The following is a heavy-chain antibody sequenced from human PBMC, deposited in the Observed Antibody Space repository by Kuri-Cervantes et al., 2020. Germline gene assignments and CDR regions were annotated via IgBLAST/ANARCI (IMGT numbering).Heavy chain of an antibody. D-gene: IGHD6-19*01. J-gene: IGHJ3*02. CDR3: ARGSSVADQAFDI. V-gene: IGHV3-23*01. CDR2: ISAGGGST. Sequence: GESLKISCTASGFTFSSYAMSWVRQAPGKGLEWVSPISAGGGSTYYADSVKGRFTISRDNSKNTLYLQMNSLRAEDTAVYYCARGSSVADQAFDIWGQGTMVTVSS. CDR1: GFTFSSYA.